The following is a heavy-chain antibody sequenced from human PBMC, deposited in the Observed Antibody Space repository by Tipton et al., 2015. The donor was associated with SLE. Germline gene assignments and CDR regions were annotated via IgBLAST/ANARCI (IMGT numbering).Heavy chain of an antibody. CDR2: ISWNSGSI. CDR3: AKGSSTSCCPSAFDI. V-gene: IGHV3-9*01. J-gene: IGHJ3*02. D-gene: IGHD2-2*01. Sequence: SLRLSCAASGFTFSSYAMSWVRQAPGKGLEWVSGISWNSGSIGYADSVKGRFTISRDNAKNSLYLQMNSLRAEDTALYYCAKGSSTSCCPSAFDIWGQGTMVTVSS. CDR1: GFTFSSYA.